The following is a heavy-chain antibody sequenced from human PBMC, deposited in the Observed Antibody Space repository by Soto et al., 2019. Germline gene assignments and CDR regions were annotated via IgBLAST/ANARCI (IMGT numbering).Heavy chain of an antibody. D-gene: IGHD6-13*01. CDR2: IDPSDAYT. Sequence: GESLKISCQVSGYSFTSYWISGVRQMPGKGLEWMGRIDPSDAYTNYSPSFQGHVTISADKSISTAYLQWSSLKASDTAMYYCATGVIAAAGLDYWGQGTLVTVSS. J-gene: IGHJ4*02. V-gene: IGHV5-10-1*01. CDR3: ATGVIAAAGLDY. CDR1: GYSFTSYW.